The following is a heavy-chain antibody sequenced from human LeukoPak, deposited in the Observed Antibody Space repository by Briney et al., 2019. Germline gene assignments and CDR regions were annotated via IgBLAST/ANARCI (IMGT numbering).Heavy chain of an antibody. CDR1: GFTLSSYG. CDR3: ARDGGISRFDP. J-gene: IGHJ5*02. Sequence: GRSLRLSCAASGFTLSSYGMHWVRQAPGKGLEWVAVIWYDGSNKYYADSVKGRFTISRDNSKNTLYLQMNSLRAEDTAVYYCARDGGISRFDPWGQGTLVTVSS. V-gene: IGHV3-33*01. D-gene: IGHD6-13*01. CDR2: IWYDGSNK.